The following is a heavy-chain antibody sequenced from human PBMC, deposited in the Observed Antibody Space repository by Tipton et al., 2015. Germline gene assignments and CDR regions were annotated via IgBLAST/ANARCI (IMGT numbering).Heavy chain of an antibody. J-gene: IGHJ4*02. D-gene: IGHD3-22*01. CDR3: TREGFEDSSGFRY. CDR1: GGSISSYY. V-gene: IGHV4-59*12. CDR2: IHHSGKT. Sequence: TLSLTCTVSGGSISSYYWSWMRQHPGKGLEWIGYIHHSGKTYYNPSLRSRIILSLDTSKNQFSLTLTSVTAADTAVYYCTREGFEDSSGFRYWGQGTLVTVSS.